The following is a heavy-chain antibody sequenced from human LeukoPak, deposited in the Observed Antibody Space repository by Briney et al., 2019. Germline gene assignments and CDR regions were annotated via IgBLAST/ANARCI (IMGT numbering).Heavy chain of an antibody. CDR3: ARGDILTQDYYFDY. CDR1: GFTFSSYW. CDR2: INSDGSST. Sequence: PGGSLRLSCVVSGFTFSSYWMHWVRQGPGKGLVWVSRINSDGSSTSYADSVKGRFTISRDNAKNTLYLQMNSLRAEDTAVYYGARGDILTQDYYFDYWGQGTLVTVSS. J-gene: IGHJ4*02. V-gene: IGHV3-74*01. D-gene: IGHD3-9*01.